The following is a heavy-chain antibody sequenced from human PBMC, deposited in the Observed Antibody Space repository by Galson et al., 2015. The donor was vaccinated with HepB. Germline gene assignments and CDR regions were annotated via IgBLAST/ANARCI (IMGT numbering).Heavy chain of an antibody. CDR2: MNPNSGNT. Sequence: SVKVSCKASGYTFTSYDINWVRQATGQGLEWMGWMNPNSGNTGYAQKFQGRVTMTRNTSISTAYMELSSLRSEDTAVYYCARRLVAVLWFGEPDAFDIWGQGTMVTVSS. J-gene: IGHJ3*02. V-gene: IGHV1-8*01. D-gene: IGHD3-10*01. CDR3: ARRLVAVLWFGEPDAFDI. CDR1: GYTFTSYD.